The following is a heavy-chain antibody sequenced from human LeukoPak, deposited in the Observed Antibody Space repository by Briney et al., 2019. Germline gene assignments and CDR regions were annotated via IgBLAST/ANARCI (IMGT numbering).Heavy chain of an antibody. D-gene: IGHD4-23*01. CDR3: ANTLTVAQYYFDY. Sequence: GGSLRLSCAASGFTFSSYGMHWVRQAPGKGLEWVAFIRYDGSNKYYADSVKCRFTISRDNSKNTLYLQMNSLRAEDTAVYYCANTLTVAQYYFDYWGQGTLVTVSS. V-gene: IGHV3-30*02. CDR1: GFTFSSYG. J-gene: IGHJ4*02. CDR2: IRYDGSNK.